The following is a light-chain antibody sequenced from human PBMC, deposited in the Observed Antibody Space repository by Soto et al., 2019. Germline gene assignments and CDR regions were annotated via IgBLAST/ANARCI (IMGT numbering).Light chain of an antibody. CDR1: SSDVGGYIY. CDR2: YVI. Sequence: QSVLTQPASVSGSPGQSITISCSGTSSDVGGYIYVSWYQQHPGKVPRLIIFYVINRPSGVSNRFSGSQSGNTASLTISGLQAEDEADYYCSSYTSSSTLEVFGTGTKLTVL. CDR3: SSYTSSSTLEV. V-gene: IGLV2-14*03. J-gene: IGLJ1*01.